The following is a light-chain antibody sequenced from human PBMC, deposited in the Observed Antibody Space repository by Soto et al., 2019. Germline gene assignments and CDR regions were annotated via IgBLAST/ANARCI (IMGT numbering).Light chain of an antibody. CDR1: QSVSSY. J-gene: IGKJ1*01. Sequence: EIVLTQSPATLSLSPGERATLSCRASQSVSSYLAWYQQKPGQAPSLLIYDASNRATGIPARFSGSGSGTDFTLTISSLEREDFAVYYCQQRSNWWTFGQGTKVEIK. V-gene: IGKV3-11*01. CDR2: DAS. CDR3: QQRSNWWT.